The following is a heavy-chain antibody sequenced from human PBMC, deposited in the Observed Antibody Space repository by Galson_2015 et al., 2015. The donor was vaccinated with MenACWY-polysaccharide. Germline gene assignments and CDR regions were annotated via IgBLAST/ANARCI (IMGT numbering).Heavy chain of an antibody. D-gene: IGHD2-21*01. Sequence: SLRLSCAASGFTFSSNSMNWVRQAPGKGLEWVSYISSSSGTIYYADSVKGRFTISRDDAKNSLYLQMNSLRAEDTVVYYCASTSPNSFWGQGTRVIVSS. J-gene: IGHJ4*02. V-gene: IGHV3-48*01. CDR1: GFTFSSNS. CDR2: ISSSSGTI. CDR3: ASTSPNSF.